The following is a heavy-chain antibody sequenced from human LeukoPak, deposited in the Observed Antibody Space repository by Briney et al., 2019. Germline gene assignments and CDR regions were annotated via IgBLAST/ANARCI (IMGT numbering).Heavy chain of an antibody. CDR2: ISTYNGNT. J-gene: IGHJ3*02. V-gene: IGHV1-18*01. CDR3: AREKTRLAAGDAFDI. CDR1: GYTFSTYG. D-gene: IGHD6-13*01. Sequence: GASVKVSCKPSGYTFSTYGISWVRQAPGQGLEWMGWISTYNGNTYYALKLQGRVTMTTDTSTSPAYMELRSLRSDDTAVYYCAREKTRLAAGDAFDIWGQGTMVTVSS.